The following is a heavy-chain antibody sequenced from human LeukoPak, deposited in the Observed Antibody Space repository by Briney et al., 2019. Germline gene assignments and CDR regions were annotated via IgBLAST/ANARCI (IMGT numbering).Heavy chain of an antibody. J-gene: IGHJ5*02. Sequence: PGGSLRLSWAVSDFLFSSYWMHWVRQAPGKGLVWVSRINTDGSATTYADSVKSRFTISRDNAKNTLYLQMKSLRAEDTAVYYCARAQYGWFDPWGQGTLVTVSS. CDR1: DFLFSSYW. CDR3: ARAQYGWFDP. V-gene: IGHV3-74*03. D-gene: IGHD3-10*01. CDR2: INTDGSAT.